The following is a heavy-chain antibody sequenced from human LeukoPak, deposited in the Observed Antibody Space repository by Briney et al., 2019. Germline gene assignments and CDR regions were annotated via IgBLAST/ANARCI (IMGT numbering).Heavy chain of an antibody. CDR1: GFTFSSYA. J-gene: IGHJ3*02. Sequence: GGSLRLSCAASGFTFSSYAMSWVRQAPGKGLEWVPAISGSGGSTYYADSVKGRFTISRDNSKNTLYLQMNSLRAEDTAVYYCAKGDLQYSSGWRDVFDIWGQGTMVAVSS. CDR3: AKGDLQYSSGWRDVFDI. V-gene: IGHV3-23*01. CDR2: ISGSGGST. D-gene: IGHD6-19*01.